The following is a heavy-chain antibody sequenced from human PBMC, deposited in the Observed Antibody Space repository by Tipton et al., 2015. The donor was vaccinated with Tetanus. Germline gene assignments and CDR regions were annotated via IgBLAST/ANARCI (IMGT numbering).Heavy chain of an antibody. CDR2: IYPGDSDT. D-gene: IGHD1-1*01. Sequence: VQLVQSGAEVKKPGESLKISCQGSGYNFNLYWIAWVRQMPGKGLEYMGVIYPGDSDTRYSPSFQGQVTISADKSTSTAYLQWSRLKASDTAIYYCARRLGPYTGDYIWHFDLWGRGTLVTVSS. CDR1: GYNFNLYW. J-gene: IGHJ2*01. V-gene: IGHV5-51*01. CDR3: ARRLGPYTGDYIWHFDL.